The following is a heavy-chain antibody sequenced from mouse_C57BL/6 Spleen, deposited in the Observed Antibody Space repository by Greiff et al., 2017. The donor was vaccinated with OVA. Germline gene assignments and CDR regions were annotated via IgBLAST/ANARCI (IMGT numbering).Heavy chain of an antibody. Sequence: EVMLVESEGGLVQPGSSMKLSCTASGFTFSDYYMAWVRQVPEKGLEWVANINYDGSSTYYLDSLKSRFIISRDNAKNILYLQMSSLKSEDTATYYCAREEEFWYFDVWGTGTTVTVSS. CDR2: INYDGSST. J-gene: IGHJ1*03. V-gene: IGHV5-16*01. CDR3: AREEEFWYFDV. CDR1: GFTFSDYY.